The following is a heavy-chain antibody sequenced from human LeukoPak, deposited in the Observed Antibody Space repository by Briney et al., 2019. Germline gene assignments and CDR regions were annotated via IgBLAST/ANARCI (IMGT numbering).Heavy chain of an antibody. J-gene: IGHJ4*02. CDR1: GFTFSSYW. CDR2: INSDGSST. Sequence: GGSLTLSCAASGFTFSSYWMHWVRQAPGKGLVWVSRINSDGSSTSYADSVKGRFTISRDNAKNTLYLQMNSLRAEDTAVYYCARGRALYDILTLGYWGQGTLVTVSS. D-gene: IGHD3-9*01. V-gene: IGHV3-74*01. CDR3: ARGRALYDILTLGY.